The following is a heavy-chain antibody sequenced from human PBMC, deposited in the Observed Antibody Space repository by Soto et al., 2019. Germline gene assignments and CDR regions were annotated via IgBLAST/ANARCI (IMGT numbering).Heavy chain of an antibody. CDR2: IGTAGDT. CDR3: AKAARALGHFDY. CDR1: GFTFSNYG. V-gene: IGHV3-13*01. Sequence: PGGSLRLSCAASGFTFSNYGMHWVRQATGKGLEWVSGIGTAGDTYYTGSVKGRFTISRENAKNSLYLQMNSLRAGDTAVYYCAKAARALGHFDYWGQGTLVTVSS. J-gene: IGHJ4*02.